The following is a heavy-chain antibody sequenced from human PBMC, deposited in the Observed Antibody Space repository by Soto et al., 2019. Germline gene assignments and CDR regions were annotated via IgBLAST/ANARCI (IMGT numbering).Heavy chain of an antibody. CDR2: IIPILGIA. CDR1: GGTFSSYT. Sequence: ASVKVSCKASGGTFSSYTISWVRQAPGQGLEWMGRIIPILGIANYAQKFQGRVTMTADTSTSTAYMELRSLRSDDTAVYYCARVPTRITIFGVVITNFDYWGQGTLVTVSS. D-gene: IGHD3-3*01. CDR3: ARVPTRITIFGVVITNFDY. J-gene: IGHJ4*02. V-gene: IGHV1-69*02.